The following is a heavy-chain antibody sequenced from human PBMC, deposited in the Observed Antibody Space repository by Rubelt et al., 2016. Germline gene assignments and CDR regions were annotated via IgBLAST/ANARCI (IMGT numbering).Heavy chain of an antibody. D-gene: IGHD4-17*01. V-gene: IGHV4-31*01. J-gene: IGHJ4*02. CDR1: GGSISSGGYY. CDR3: ARGVEMTTVTTSDY. Sequence: QVQLQESGPGLVKPSQTLSLTCTVSGGSISSGGYYWSWIRQHPGKGLEWIGYIYYSGSTYYNPSLKSLVTISVDTAKNQVSLKLSSVTAADTAVYYCARGVEMTTVTTSDYWGQGTLVTVSS. CDR2: IYYSGST.